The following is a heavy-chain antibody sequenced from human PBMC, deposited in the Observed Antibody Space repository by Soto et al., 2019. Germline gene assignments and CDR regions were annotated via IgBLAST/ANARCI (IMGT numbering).Heavy chain of an antibody. J-gene: IGHJ4*02. D-gene: IGHD3-3*01. V-gene: IGHV4-34*02. CDR1: GGSFNGYY. CDR3: ARPCRWSGFYCWDPRGFDF. Sequence: QVQLQQWGSGLLRPSETLSLTCGVHGGSFNGYYWTWIRQAPGKGLDWIGEINHSKITNYNPSLKNRVTISLDTSKRQISLDLRSVTAADTAVYYCARPCRWSGFYCWDPRGFDFWGPGTLVTVSS. CDR2: INHSKIT.